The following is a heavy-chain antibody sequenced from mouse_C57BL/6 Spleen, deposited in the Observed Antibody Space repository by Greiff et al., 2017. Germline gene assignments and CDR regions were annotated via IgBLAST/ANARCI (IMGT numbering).Heavy chain of an antibody. CDR3: ARTGPLTGTFFDY. CDR1: GYTFTSYW. J-gene: IGHJ2*01. CDR2: IDPSDSYT. D-gene: IGHD4-1*01. Sequence: VQLQQPGAELVRPGTSVKLSCKASGYTFTSYWMHWVKQRPGQGLEWIGVIDPSDSYTNYNQKFKGKATLTVDTSSSTAYMQLSSLTSEDSAVYYCARTGPLTGTFFDYWGQGTTLTVSS. V-gene: IGHV1-59*01.